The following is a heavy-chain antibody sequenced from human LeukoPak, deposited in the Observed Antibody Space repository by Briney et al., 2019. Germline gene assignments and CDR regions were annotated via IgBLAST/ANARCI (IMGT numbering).Heavy chain of an antibody. CDR3: AREGTQWLVNFDP. J-gene: IGHJ5*02. D-gene: IGHD6-19*01. CDR1: GYTFTGYY. V-gene: IGHV1-2*02. Sequence: ASVTVSCKPSGYTFTGYYMHWVRQAPGQGLEWMGWINPNSGGTNYAQKFQGRVTMTRDTSISTAYMELSRLRSDDTAVYYCAREGTQWLVNFDPWGQGTLVTVSS. CDR2: INPNSGGT.